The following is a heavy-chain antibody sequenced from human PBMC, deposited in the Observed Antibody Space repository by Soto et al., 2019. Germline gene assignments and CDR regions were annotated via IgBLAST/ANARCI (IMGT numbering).Heavy chain of an antibody. CDR3: ARGPRGLLRHFEY. CDR1: GGTFDNYA. CDR2: SIPMFGTT. V-gene: IGHV1-69*01. D-gene: IGHD1-26*01. Sequence: QVQLVQSGAEVKKPGSSVTVSCKASGGTFDNYAINWVRQAPGQGLEWVGGSIPMFGTTAYEQKFQGRVTITAVAEQSTSIVYMVMSTLRSHHTAVYYCARGPRGLLRHFEYWCQGTLITVSS. J-gene: IGHJ4*02.